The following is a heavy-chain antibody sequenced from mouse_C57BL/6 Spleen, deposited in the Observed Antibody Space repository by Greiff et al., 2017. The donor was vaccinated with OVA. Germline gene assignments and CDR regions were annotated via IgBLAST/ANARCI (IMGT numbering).Heavy chain of an antibody. V-gene: IGHV1-63*01. CDR2: IYPGGGYT. J-gene: IGHJ2*01. CDR1: GYTFTNYW. Sequence: QVQLKHSGAELVRPGTSVKMSCKASGYTFTNYWIGWAKQRPGHGLEWIGDIYPGGGYTNYNEKFKGKATLTADKSSSTAYMQFSSLTSEDSAIYYCARAEGPYYFDYWGQGTTLTVSS. CDR3: ARAEGPYYFDY.